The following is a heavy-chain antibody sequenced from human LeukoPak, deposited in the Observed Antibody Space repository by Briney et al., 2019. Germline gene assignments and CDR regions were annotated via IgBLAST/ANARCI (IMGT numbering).Heavy chain of an antibody. CDR3: AGLKYYYDSSGYRAEYFQH. D-gene: IGHD3-22*01. CDR2: IYYSGST. V-gene: IGHV4-39*07. Sequence: SETLSLTCTVSGGFISSSSYYWGWICQPPGKGLEWIGSIYYSGSTYYNSSLKSRVTISVETSKNQFSLKLSSVTAADTAVYYCAGLKYYYDSSGYRAEYFQHWGQGTLVTVSS. CDR1: GGFISSSSYY. J-gene: IGHJ1*01.